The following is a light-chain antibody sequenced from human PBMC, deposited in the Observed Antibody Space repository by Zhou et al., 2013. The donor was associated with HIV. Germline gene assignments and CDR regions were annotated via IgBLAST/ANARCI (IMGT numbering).Light chain of an antibody. CDR1: EDISSS. CDR2: GAS. Sequence: DIQMTQSPSSVSASVGDTVTITCRASEDISSSLAWYQHAPGRGPKLLIYGASKLQGGVPSRFSGSGSGTEFTLTISSLQPEDFASYYCQQYDAYSRTFGPGTKVEIK. CDR3: QQYDAYSRT. V-gene: IGKV1-5*01. J-gene: IGKJ1*01.